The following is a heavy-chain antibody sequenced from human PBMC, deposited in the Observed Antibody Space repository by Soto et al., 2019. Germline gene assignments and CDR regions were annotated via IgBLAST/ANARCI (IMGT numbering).Heavy chain of an antibody. CDR3: AHLYDFWSGYHFDY. CDR1: GFSLSTSGVG. V-gene: IGHV2-5*02. Sequence: QITLKESGPTLVKPTQTLTLTCTFSGFSLSTSGVGVGWIRQPPGKALEWLALIYWDDDKRYSPSLKSRLTIPNDPSKNQVVLTMTHMDPVDTATYYCAHLYDFWSGYHFDYWGQGTLVTVSS. D-gene: IGHD3-3*01. J-gene: IGHJ4*02. CDR2: IYWDDDK.